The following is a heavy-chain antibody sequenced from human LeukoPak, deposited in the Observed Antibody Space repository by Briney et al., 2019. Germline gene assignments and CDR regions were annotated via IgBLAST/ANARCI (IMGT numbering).Heavy chain of an antibody. J-gene: IGHJ4*02. CDR2: ISAYNGNT. V-gene: IGHV1-18*01. D-gene: IGHD1-1*01. CDR3: ARDRLNPGGACLDY. CDR1: GYTFTSYG. Sequence: ASVKVSCKASGYTFTSYGISWVRQAPGQRLEWMGWISAYNGNTNYAQKLQGRVTMTTDTSTSTAYMALRSPRSEDPAVYYCARDRLNPGGACLDYWGQGTLVTVSS.